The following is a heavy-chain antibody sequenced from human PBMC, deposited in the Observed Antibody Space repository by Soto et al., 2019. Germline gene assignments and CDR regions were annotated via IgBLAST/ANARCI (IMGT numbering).Heavy chain of an antibody. Sequence: QVQLVESGGGVVQPGRSLRLSCAASGFSFSSYAMHWVRQAPGKGLEWVAVISYDGSNKNYADSVKGRFTISRDNSKNTLYLKMNSLRAEDTAVYYCARGYDFWSGYYYPYGMDVWGQGTTVTVSS. J-gene: IGHJ6*02. D-gene: IGHD3-3*01. CDR1: GFSFSSYA. CDR2: ISYDGSNK. CDR3: ARGYDFWSGYYYPYGMDV. V-gene: IGHV3-30-3*01.